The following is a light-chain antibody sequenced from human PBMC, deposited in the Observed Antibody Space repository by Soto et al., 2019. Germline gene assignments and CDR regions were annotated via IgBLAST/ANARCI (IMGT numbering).Light chain of an antibody. V-gene: IGLV1-40*01. CDR2: VHS. Sequence: QSVLTQPPSVSGAPGQRVTISCTGSSSNIGAGYDVHWYQQLPGTAPKILIYVHSNRPSGVPDRFSGSTSGTSASLAITGLQAEDEADYYCQSYDDSLSGYVFGTGTKLTVL. CDR1: SSNIGAGYD. J-gene: IGLJ1*01. CDR3: QSYDDSLSGYV.